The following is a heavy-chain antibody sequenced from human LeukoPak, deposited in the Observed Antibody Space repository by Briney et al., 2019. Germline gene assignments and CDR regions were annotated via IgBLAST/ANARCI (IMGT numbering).Heavy chain of an antibody. CDR1: GGTFSSYA. D-gene: IGHD6-19*01. J-gene: IGHJ6*02. Sequence: GASVKVSCKASGGTFSSYAISWVRQAPGQGLEWMGRIIPILGIANYAQKFQGRVTITADKSTSTAYMELSSLRSEDTAVYYCARHIAVAGSGRYYYGMDVWGQGTTVTVSS. CDR3: ARHIAVAGSGRYYYGMDV. V-gene: IGHV1-69*04. CDR2: IIPILGIA.